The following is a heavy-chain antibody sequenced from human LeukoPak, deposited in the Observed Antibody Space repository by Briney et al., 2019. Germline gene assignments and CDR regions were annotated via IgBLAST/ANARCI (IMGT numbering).Heavy chain of an antibody. J-gene: IGHJ4*02. CDR2: VSSDGQND. D-gene: IGHD3-10*01. Sequence: PLASPRLSCLASRFTFRAYALHWVRQTPGQGLGWVAVVSSDGQNDFYSDTVRGRFTISRDNSRDTLYLQMDGLRAADTGLYFCARSTYYYGSGTFYSVGPFDSWGQGTLVTVSS. CDR3: ARSTYYYGSGTFYSVGPFDS. CDR1: RFTFRAYA. V-gene: IGHV3-30*01.